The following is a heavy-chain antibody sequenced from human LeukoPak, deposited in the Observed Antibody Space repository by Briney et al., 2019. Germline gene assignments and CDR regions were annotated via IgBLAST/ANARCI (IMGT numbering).Heavy chain of an antibody. CDR2: IIPIFGTA. Sequence: ASVKVSCKASGGTFSSYAISWVRQAPGQGLEWMGGIIPIFGTANYAQKFQGRVTITADESTSTAYMELSSLRSEDTAVYYCARAPQIVVVNYFDYWGQGTLVTVPS. J-gene: IGHJ4*02. CDR3: ARAPQIVVVNYFDY. D-gene: IGHD3-22*01. CDR1: GGTFSSYA. V-gene: IGHV1-69*01.